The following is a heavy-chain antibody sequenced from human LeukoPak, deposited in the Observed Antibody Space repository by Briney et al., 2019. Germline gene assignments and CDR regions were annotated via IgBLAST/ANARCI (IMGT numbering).Heavy chain of an antibody. V-gene: IGHV3-21*04. Sequence: GGSLRLSCAASGFTFSSYSMNWVRQAPGKGLEWVSSISSSSSYIYYADSVKGRFTISKDSLRAEDTAVYYCAKDVPYASWRGFDYWGQGTLVTVSS. CDR3: AKDVPYASWRGFDY. D-gene: IGHD3-3*01. CDR2: ISSSSSYI. CDR1: GFTFSSYS. J-gene: IGHJ4*02.